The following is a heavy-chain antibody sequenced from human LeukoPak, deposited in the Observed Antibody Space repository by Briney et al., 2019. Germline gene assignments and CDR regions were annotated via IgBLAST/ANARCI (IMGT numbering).Heavy chain of an antibody. D-gene: IGHD6-19*01. J-gene: IGHJ4*02. V-gene: IGHV3-74*01. CDR3: ARAPVAANFDY. CDR2: INSDGSST. CDR1: GFTFSSYW. Sequence: GGSLRLSCAASGFTFSSYWMYWVRQAPGKGLVWVSRINSDGSSTSYADSVKGRFTISRDNAKNTLYLQMNSLRAEDTAVYYCARAPVAANFDYWGQGTLVTVSS.